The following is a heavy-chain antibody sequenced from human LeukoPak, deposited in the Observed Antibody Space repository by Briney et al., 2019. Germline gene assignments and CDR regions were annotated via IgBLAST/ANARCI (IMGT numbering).Heavy chain of an antibody. CDR3: ARGGRRSYGDDAFDM. CDR1: GFTFNNYW. D-gene: IGHD3-16*01. Sequence: PGGPLRLSCAASGFTFNNYWMNWVRQAPGRGLEWVANIKQDGSEKYSVDSVKGRFTISRDNAKSSLYLQMNSLRAEDTAVYYCARGGRRSYGDDAFDMWGQGTMVTVSS. V-gene: IGHV3-7*01. CDR2: IKQDGSEK. J-gene: IGHJ3*02.